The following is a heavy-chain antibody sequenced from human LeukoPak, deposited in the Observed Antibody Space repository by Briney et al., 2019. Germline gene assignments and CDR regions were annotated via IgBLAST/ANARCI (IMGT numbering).Heavy chain of an antibody. CDR3: ARVDGSARVAYYFDY. J-gene: IGHJ4*02. V-gene: IGHV1-69*01. CDR1: GGTFSSYA. CDR2: IIPIFGTA. Sequence: SVKVSCKASGGTFSSYAISWVRQAPGQGLEWMGGIIPIFGTANYAQKFQGRVTITADESTSTAYMELSSLRSEDTAVYYCARVDGSARVAYYFDYWGQGTLVTVSS. D-gene: IGHD3-10*01.